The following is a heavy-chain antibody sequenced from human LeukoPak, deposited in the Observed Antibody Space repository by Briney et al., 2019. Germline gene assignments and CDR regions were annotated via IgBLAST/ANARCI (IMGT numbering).Heavy chain of an antibody. D-gene: IGHD3-9*01. CDR1: GFTFSSYA. V-gene: IGHV3-30-3*01. J-gene: IGHJ3*02. CDR3: AKALATIFLRVTAFDI. Sequence: GGSLRLSCAASGFTFSSYAMHWVRQAPGKGLEWVAVISYDGSNKYYADSVKGRFTISRDNSKNTLYLQMNSLRAEDTAVYYCAKALATIFLRVTAFDIWGQGTMVTVSS. CDR2: ISYDGSNK.